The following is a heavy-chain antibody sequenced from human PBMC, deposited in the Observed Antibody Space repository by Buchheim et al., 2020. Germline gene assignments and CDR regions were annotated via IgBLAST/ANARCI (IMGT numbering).Heavy chain of an antibody. J-gene: IGHJ2*01. Sequence: QVQLVQSGAEVKKPGSSVKVSCKASGGTFSSYTISWVRQAPGQGLEWMGRIIPILGIANYAQKFQGRVTITAEKSTSTAYMELSSLRSEDTAVYYCARALKTYYDILTGYSREDWYFDLWGRGTL. CDR3: ARALKTYYDILTGYSREDWYFDL. CDR2: IIPILGIA. V-gene: IGHV1-69*02. CDR1: GGTFSSYT. D-gene: IGHD3-9*01.